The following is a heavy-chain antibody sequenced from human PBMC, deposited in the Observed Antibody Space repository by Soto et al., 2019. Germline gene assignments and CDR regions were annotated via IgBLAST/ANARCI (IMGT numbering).Heavy chain of an antibody. CDR3: ARDIRNEQWLVPDTFDY. V-gene: IGHV3-48*02. Sequence: EVQLVESGGGLVQPGGSLRLSCAASGFTFSSYSMNWVRQAPGKGLEWVSYISSSSSTIYYADSVKGRFTISRDNAKNSLYLQMNSLRDEDTAVYYCARDIRNEQWLVPDTFDYWGQGTLVTVSS. CDR1: GFTFSSYS. CDR2: ISSSSSTI. J-gene: IGHJ4*02. D-gene: IGHD6-19*01.